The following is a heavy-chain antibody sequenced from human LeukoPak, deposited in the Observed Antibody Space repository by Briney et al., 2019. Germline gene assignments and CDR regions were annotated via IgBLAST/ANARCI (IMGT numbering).Heavy chain of an antibody. D-gene: IGHD3-3*01. CDR2: ISGSGGSI. V-gene: IGHV3-23*01. J-gene: IGHJ4*02. CDR3: AKDGTESYYDFWSGLTGYYFDY. CDR1: GFTFSSYA. Sequence: PGGSLRLSCAPSGFTFSSYAMRWVRQAPGKGLEWVSAISGSGGSIYYADSVKGRFTISRDNSKNTLYLQMNSLRAEDTAVYYCAKDGTESYYDFWSGLTGYYFDYWGQGTLVTVSS.